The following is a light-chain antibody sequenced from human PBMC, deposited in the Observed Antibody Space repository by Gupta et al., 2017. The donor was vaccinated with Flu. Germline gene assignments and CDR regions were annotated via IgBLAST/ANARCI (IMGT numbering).Light chain of an antibody. CDR3: QQYDYLPLT. CDR1: QDITNS. Sequence: DIQLHQSPSSLSASVGDRVTITCQASQDITNSLNWYQQKPGKAPNLLIYDASHLETGVPSLFSGSESGTDFTFTISSLQPEDIASYYCQQYDYLPLTFGGGTKVEIK. CDR2: DAS. J-gene: IGKJ4*01. V-gene: IGKV1-33*01.